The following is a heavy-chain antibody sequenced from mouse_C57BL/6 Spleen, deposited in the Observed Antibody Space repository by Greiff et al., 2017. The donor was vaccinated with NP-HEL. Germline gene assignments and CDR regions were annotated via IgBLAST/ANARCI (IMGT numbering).Heavy chain of an antibody. Sequence: QVQLQQPGAELVRPGTSVKLSCKASGYTFTSYWMHWVKQRPGQGLEWIGVIDPSDSYTNYNQKFKGKATLTVDKSSSTAYMQLSSLTSEDSAVYYCARSPYYPPVFDVWGTGTTVTVSS. CDR3: ARSPYYPPVFDV. V-gene: IGHV1-59*01. CDR2: IDPSDSYT. J-gene: IGHJ1*03. D-gene: IGHD1-1*01. CDR1: GYTFTSYW.